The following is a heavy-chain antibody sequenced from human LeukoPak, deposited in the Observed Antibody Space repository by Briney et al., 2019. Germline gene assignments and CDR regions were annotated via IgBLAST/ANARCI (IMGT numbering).Heavy chain of an antibody. V-gene: IGHV4-59*01. CDR3: ARGRAAAGKFDP. CDR1: GGSISSYH. D-gene: IGHD6-13*01. J-gene: IGHJ5*02. CDR2: IYYGGST. Sequence: SETLSLTCTVSGGSISSYHWSWIRQPPGKGLEWIGYIYYGGSTNYNPSLKSRVTISVDTSKNQFSLKLSSVTAADTAVYYCARGRAAAGKFDPWGQGTLVTVSS.